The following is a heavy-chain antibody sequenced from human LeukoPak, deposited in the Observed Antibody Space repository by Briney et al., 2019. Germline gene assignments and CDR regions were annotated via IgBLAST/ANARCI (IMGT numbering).Heavy chain of an antibody. CDR2: ISAYNGNT. V-gene: IGHV1-18*01. CDR3: ARAPPHDYRFDY. CDR1: GYTFTSYG. J-gene: IGHJ4*02. Sequence: ASVKVSCKASGYTFTSYGISWVRQAPGQGLEWVGWISAYNGNTNYAQKLQGRVTMTTDTSTSTAYMELRSLRSDDTAVYYCARAPPHDYRFDYWGQGTLVTVSS. D-gene: IGHD4-11*01.